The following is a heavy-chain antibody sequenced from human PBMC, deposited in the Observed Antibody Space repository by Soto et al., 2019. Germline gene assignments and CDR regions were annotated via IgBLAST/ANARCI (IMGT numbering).Heavy chain of an antibody. CDR1: GFTFSSYA. Sequence: PGGSLRLSCAASGFTFSSYAMSWVRQAPGKGLEWVSAISGSGGSTYYADSVKGRFTISRDNSKNTLYLQMNSLRAEDTAVYYCAKDNAYCGGDCSINWFDPWGQGTLVTVSS. CDR3: AKDNAYCGGDCSINWFDP. J-gene: IGHJ5*02. V-gene: IGHV3-23*01. D-gene: IGHD2-21*02. CDR2: ISGSGGST.